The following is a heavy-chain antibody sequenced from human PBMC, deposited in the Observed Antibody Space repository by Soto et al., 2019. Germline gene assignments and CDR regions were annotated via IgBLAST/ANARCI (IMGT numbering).Heavy chain of an antibody. CDR2: IYYSGST. Sequence: SETLSLTCTVSGGSISSYYWSWIRQPPGKGLEWIGYIYYSGSTNYNPSLKSRVTISVDASKNQFSLKLSSVTAADTAVYYCAGGGYSYGSHYYYGMDVWGQGTTVTVSS. V-gene: IGHV4-59*01. J-gene: IGHJ6*02. CDR3: AGGGYSYGSHYYYGMDV. D-gene: IGHD5-18*01. CDR1: GGSISSYY.